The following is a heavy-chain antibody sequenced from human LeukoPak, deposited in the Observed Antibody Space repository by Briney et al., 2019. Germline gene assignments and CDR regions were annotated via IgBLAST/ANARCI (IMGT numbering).Heavy chain of an antibody. J-gene: IGHJ1*01. CDR1: GFTFSSYA. Sequence: GGSLRLSCAASGFTFSSYAMSWVRQAPGKGLEWVSVISNSGGSTYYADSVKGRFTISRDNSKNTLYLQMNSLRAEDTAVYYCAKDSSSWPEYFQHWGQGTLVTVSS. D-gene: IGHD6-13*01. V-gene: IGHV3-23*01. CDR2: ISNSGGST. CDR3: AKDSSSWPEYFQH.